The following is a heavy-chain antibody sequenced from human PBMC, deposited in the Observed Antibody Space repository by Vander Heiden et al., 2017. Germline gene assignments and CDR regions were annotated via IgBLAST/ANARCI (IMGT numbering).Heavy chain of an antibody. D-gene: IGHD1-26*01. Sequence: QVQLVESGGGVVQPGRSLRLSRAASGFTLSSYKIHWVRQAPGKGLEWVALIWYEGRSEECYADSVKGRSTISRDNSKNTVYLEVDSLRDEDKAVYYCAREQKGALYGMDVWGQGTTVTVSS. CDR2: IWYEGRSEE. CDR3: AREQKGALYGMDV. V-gene: IGHV3-33*01. CDR1: GFTLSSYK. J-gene: IGHJ6*02.